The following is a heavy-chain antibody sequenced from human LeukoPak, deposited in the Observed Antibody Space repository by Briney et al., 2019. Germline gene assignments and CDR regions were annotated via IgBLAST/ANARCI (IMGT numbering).Heavy chain of an antibody. V-gene: IGHV3-15*01. D-gene: IGHD2-15*01. J-gene: IGHJ4*02. CDR1: GFTFSNAW. CDR3: TTRYCSGGRCDY. Sequence: PGGSLRLSCAASGFTFSNAWMNWVRQAPGKGLEWVGRIKSKTDGGTTDYAAAGKSRFTNTREDSKTTQNLQMNSLKTQDTAVYYCTTRYCSGGRCDYWGQGTLVTVSS. CDR2: IKSKTDGGTT.